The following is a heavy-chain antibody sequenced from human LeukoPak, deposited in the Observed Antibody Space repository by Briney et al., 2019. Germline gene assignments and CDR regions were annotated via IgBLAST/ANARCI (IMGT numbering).Heavy chain of an antibody. Sequence: SETLSLTCTVSGGXIGSNNYYWSWIRQPPGREMEWIASINYGGTTYYNPSLKSRVTISVDTSKNQFSLRLSSVTAADTALYLCARYVVSGAGKYYFDYWGQGSLVTVSS. CDR3: ARYVVSGAGKYYFDY. CDR1: GGXIGSNNYY. D-gene: IGHD3-10*01. CDR2: INYGGTT. J-gene: IGHJ4*02. V-gene: IGHV4-39*01.